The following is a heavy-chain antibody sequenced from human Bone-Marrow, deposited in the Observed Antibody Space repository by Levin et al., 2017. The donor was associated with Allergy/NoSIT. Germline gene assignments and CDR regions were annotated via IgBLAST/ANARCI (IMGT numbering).Heavy chain of an antibody. V-gene: IGHV1-18*01. CDR3: ARALEEDDYNYGAFDI. CDR1: GYTLTNYG. Sequence: GESLKISCEASGYTLTNYGLNWVRQAPGQGLEWIGWISAYNGNIKYSRNFQGRVTMTTETSTNTAYMELSGLRSDDTAIYYCARALEEDDYNYGAFDIWGQGTMVTVSS. J-gene: IGHJ3*02. CDR2: ISAYNGNI. D-gene: IGHD5-24*01.